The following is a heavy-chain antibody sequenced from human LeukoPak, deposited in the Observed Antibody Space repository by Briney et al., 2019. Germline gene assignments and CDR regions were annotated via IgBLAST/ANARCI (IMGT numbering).Heavy chain of an antibody. CDR2: IYHSGST. V-gene: IGHV4-30-2*01. D-gene: IGHD2-2*01. CDR3: ARARPRTSCSDY. CDR1: GGSISSGGYY. Sequence: PSQTLSLTCTVSGGSISSGGYYWSWIRQPPGKGLEWIGYIYHSGSTYYNPSLKSRVTISVDRSKNQFSLKLSSVTAADTAVYYCARARPRTSCSDYWGQGTLVTVSS. J-gene: IGHJ4*02.